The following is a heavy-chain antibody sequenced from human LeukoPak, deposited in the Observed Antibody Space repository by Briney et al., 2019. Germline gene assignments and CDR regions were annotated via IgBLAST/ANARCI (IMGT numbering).Heavy chain of an antibody. Sequence: GGSLRLSCAASGFTFSSYAMSWVRQAPGKGLEWLSTVSGSGAGTYYADSVRGRLTVSRDNSKSSLYLQMNGLRAEDTAVYYCAKGFTVVRGLIHVWGQGTTVTVSS. CDR2: VSGSGAGT. CDR3: AKGFTVVRGLIHV. CDR1: GFTFSSYA. J-gene: IGHJ6*02. V-gene: IGHV3-23*01. D-gene: IGHD3-10*01.